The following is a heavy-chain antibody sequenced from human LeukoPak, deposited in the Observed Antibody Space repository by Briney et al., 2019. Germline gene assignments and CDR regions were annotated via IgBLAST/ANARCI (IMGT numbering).Heavy chain of an antibody. CDR2: IRYDGSNK. Sequence: GGSLRLSCAASGFTFSNFSLSGMHWVRQAPGKGLEWVAFIRYDGSNKYYADSVKGRFTISRDNSKNTLYLQMNSLRAEDTAVYYCAKPSSSSWYDDYYYYMDVWGKGTTVTISS. CDR1: GFTFSNFSLSG. D-gene: IGHD6-13*01. CDR3: AKPSSSSWYDDYYYYMDV. V-gene: IGHV3-30*02. J-gene: IGHJ6*03.